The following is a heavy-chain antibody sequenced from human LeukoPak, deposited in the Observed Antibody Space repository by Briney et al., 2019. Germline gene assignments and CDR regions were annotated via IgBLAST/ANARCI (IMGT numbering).Heavy chain of an antibody. D-gene: IGHD3-3*01. CDR3: ARDTIFGVVIRRFDY. V-gene: IGHV4-4*07. J-gene: IGHJ4*02. CDR2: IYTSGST. Sequence: PSETLSLTCTVSGGSISSYYWSWIRQPAGKGLEWIGRIYTSGSTSYNPSLKSRVTMSVDTSKNQFSLKLSSVTAADTAVYYCARDTIFGVVIRRFDYWGQGTLVTVSS. CDR1: GGSISSYY.